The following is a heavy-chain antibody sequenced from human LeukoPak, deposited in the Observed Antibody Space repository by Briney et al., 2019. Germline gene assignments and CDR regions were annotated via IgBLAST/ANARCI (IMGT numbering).Heavy chain of an antibody. CDR1: GGSISIYY. Sequence: SSETLSLTCTVSGGSISIYYWSWIRQPPGKGLEWMWRIYTSGSTNYNPYLQIRVTMSVDTSKNQFSLKLSSVTAAETAVYYCARDVGYYVSSGYYYYFDYWGQGTLVTVSS. J-gene: IGHJ4*02. V-gene: IGHV4-4*07. CDR3: ARDVGYYVSSGYYYYFDY. D-gene: IGHD3-22*01. CDR2: IYTSGST.